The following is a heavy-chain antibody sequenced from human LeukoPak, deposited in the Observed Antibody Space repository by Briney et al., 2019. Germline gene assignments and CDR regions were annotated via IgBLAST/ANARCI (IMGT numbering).Heavy chain of an antibody. CDR2: INPNSGGT. CDR1: GYTFTGYY. D-gene: IGHD3-10*01. CDR3: ARAGFTFSDYFGSFFGY. Sequence: GASVKVSCKASGYTFTGYYMHWVRQAPGQGLEWMGWINPNSGGTNYAQKFQGRVTMTRDTSISTAYMELSRLRSDDTAVYYCARAGFTFSDYFGSFFGYWGQGTLVTVSS. J-gene: IGHJ4*02. V-gene: IGHV1-2*02.